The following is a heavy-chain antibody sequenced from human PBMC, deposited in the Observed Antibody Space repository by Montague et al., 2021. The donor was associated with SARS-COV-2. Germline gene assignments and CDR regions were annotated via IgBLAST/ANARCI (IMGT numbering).Heavy chain of an antibody. CDR3: VRDQLSVSMIFVVCTSASYRFDC. CDR1: GGSFGDDH. D-gene: IGHD3/OR15-3a*01. CDR2: IKQSGST. J-gene: IGHJ4*02. V-gene: IGHV4-34*01. Sequence: SETLSLTCAVYGGSFGDDHWSWIRQPPGKGLEWIGDIKQSGSTNYNPSLKSRVTISVETSKNQFSLKLTSLTAADTAVYFCVRDQLSVSMIFVVCTSASYRFDCGGRGALVTVSS.